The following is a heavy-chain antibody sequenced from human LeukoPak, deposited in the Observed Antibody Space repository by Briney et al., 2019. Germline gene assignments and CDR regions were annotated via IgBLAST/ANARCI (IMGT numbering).Heavy chain of an antibody. D-gene: IGHD3-10*01. CDR1: GFTFSSYA. CDR3: AKGPGFGELLPRD. V-gene: IGHV3-23*01. Sequence: PGGSLRLSCAASGFTFSSYAMSWVRQAPGKGLECVSAISGSGGSTYYADSVKGSFNISRDNYKNTLYLQMNSLRAEDTAVYYCAKGPGFGELLPRDWGQGTLVTVSS. CDR2: ISGSGGST. J-gene: IGHJ4*02.